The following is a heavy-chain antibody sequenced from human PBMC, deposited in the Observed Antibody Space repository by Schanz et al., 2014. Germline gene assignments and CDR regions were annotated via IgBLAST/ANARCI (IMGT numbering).Heavy chain of an antibody. J-gene: IGHJ5*02. CDR1: GFTFSSHW. D-gene: IGHD3-9*01. CDR2: INSVGSNT. V-gene: IGHV3-74*01. Sequence: EVQLVQSGGGLVQPGGSLRLSCAASGFTFSSHWMHWVRQDPGKGLVWVARINSVGSNTDYADSVTGRFTISGDNAKNTLYLQMNTLRAEDTAVYYCAKAADWPVARFDPWGQGTLVTVSS. CDR3: AKAADWPVARFDP.